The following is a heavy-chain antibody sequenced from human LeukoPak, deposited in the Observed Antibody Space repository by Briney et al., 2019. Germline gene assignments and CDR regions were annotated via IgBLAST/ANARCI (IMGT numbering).Heavy chain of an antibody. V-gene: IGHV1-18*01. CDR1: GYTFTSYG. D-gene: IGHD4-17*01. Sequence: ASVKVSCKASGYTFTSYGISWVRQAPGQGLEWMGWISAYNGNTNYAQKLQGRVTMTTDTSTSTACMELRSLRSDDTAVYYCARVYGDYGDAFDIWGQGTMVTVSS. CDR2: ISAYNGNT. CDR3: ARVYGDYGDAFDI. J-gene: IGHJ3*02.